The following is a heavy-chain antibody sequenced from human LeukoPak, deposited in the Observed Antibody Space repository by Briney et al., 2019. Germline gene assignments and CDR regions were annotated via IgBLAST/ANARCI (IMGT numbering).Heavy chain of an antibody. CDR2: MNPNSGNT. V-gene: IGHV1-8*02. CDR1: GYTFTGYY. D-gene: IGHD3-9*01. J-gene: IGHJ4*02. CDR3: ARGRGENDILTGFLFGY. Sequence: ASVKVSCKASGYTFTGYYMHWVRQAPGQGLEWMGWMNPNSGNTGYAQKFQGRVTMTRNTSISTAYMELSSLRSEDTAVYYCARGRGENDILTGFLFGYWGQGTLVTVSS.